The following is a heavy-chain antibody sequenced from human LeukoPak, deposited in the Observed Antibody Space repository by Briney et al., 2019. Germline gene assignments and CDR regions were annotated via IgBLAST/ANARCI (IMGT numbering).Heavy chain of an antibody. CDR3: ARSIAAAGTGYFDY. D-gene: IGHD6-13*01. CDR2: IKQDGSEK. J-gene: IGHJ4*02. CDR1: GFTFSSYW. Sequence: PGGSLRLSCAASGFTFSSYWMSWVRQAPGKGLEWVANIKQDGSEKYYVDSVKGRFTISRDNAKNSLYLQMNSLRAEDTAVYYCARSIAAAGTGYFDYWGQGTLVTVSS. V-gene: IGHV3-7*01.